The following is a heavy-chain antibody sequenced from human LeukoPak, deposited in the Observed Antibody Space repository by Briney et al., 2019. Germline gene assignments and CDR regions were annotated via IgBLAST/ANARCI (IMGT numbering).Heavy chain of an antibody. CDR2: ISTSSSYI. CDR1: GFTFSSHW. D-gene: IGHD6-13*01. CDR3: ARGAEGIAATDSNFDY. V-gene: IGHV3-21*01. J-gene: IGHJ4*02. Sequence: GGSLRLSCAASGFTFSSHWMAWVRQAPGKGLEWVSSISTSSSYIYYADSVKGRFTISRNNAKNSLYLQMNSLRAEDTAVYYCARGAEGIAATDSNFDYWGQGTLVTVSS.